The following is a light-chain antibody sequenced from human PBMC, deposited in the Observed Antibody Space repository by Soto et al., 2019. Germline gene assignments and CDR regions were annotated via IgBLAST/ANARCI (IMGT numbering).Light chain of an antibody. J-gene: IGKJ4*01. CDR2: GAS. CDR1: QSVSSN. V-gene: IGKV3-15*01. CDR3: QQYNNWPPLT. Sequence: EIVMTQSPATLSVSPGERATLSCRASQSVSSNFAWYQQKPGQAPRLLIYGASTRATGIPARFSGSGSGTDFTLTITSLQSEDFALYFCQQYNNWPPLTFGGGTKVEIK.